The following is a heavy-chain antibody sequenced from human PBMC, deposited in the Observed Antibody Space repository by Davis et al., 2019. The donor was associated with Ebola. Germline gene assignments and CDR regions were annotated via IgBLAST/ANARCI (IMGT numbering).Heavy chain of an antibody. CDR3: TRRLNGEGWFDP. CDR1: GGSISNSDFNY. J-gene: IGHJ5*02. V-gene: IGHV4-39*01. CDR2: IYYSGST. Sequence: MPSETLSLTCTVSGGSISNSDFNYWGWIRQPPGKGLEWIGSIYYSGSTYYKPSLKSRLTIFVDTSKNQFSLKLRSVTASDTAVYYCTRRLNGEGWFDPWGQGTLVTVSS. D-gene: IGHD3-10*01.